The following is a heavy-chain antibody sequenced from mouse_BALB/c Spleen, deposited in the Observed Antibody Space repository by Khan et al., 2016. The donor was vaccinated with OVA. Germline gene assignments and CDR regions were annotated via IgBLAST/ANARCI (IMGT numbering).Heavy chain of an antibody. CDR1: GYSITSGYG. V-gene: IGHV3-2*02. D-gene: IGHD1-2*01. Sequence: EVQLQESGPGLVKPSQSLSLTCTVTGYSITSGYGWNWIRQFPGNKLELMGYISYSGSTNYNPSLKSRIAITRDTSKNHSFLQLNSVTTEDTATYYCARTARIKYWGQGTTLTVSS. CDR3: ARTARIKY. CDR2: ISYSGST. J-gene: IGHJ2*01.